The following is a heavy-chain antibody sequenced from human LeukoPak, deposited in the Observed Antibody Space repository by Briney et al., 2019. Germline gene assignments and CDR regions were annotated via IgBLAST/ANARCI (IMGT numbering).Heavy chain of an antibody. CDR2: ISGSGGST. V-gene: IGHV3-23*01. Sequence: PGGSLRLSCAASGFTFSSYAMSWVRQAPGKGLEGVSAISGSGGSTYYADSVKGRFTISRDNPKNTLYLQMNSLRAEDTAVYYCAKERLVAVAGITAYDDYWGQGTLVTVSS. CDR3: AKERLVAVAGITAYDDY. CDR1: GFTFSSYA. J-gene: IGHJ4*02. D-gene: IGHD6-19*01.